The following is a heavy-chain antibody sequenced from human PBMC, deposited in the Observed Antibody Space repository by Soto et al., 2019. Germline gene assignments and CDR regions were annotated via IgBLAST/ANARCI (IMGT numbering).Heavy chain of an antibody. CDR2: IFHTGTT. CDR3: TTEAYDNSGSLAFDI. V-gene: IGHV4-4*08. CDR1: GGSITNYY. D-gene: IGHD3-22*01. Sequence: QVQLQESGPGLVKPSETLSLTCTVSGGSITNYYYSWIRQPPGKGLEWIGYIFHTGTTSYNPSLKIRVTLSVDTSQSQFSLKLNSVTAADTAVYYCTTEAYDNSGSLAFDIWGPGTLVTVS. J-gene: IGHJ3*02.